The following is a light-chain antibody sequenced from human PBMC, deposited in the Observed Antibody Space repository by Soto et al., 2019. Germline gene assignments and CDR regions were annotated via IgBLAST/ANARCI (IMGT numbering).Light chain of an antibody. J-gene: IGKJ1*01. CDR2: AAS. CDR3: QQSYSTPPWT. V-gene: IGKV1-39*01. Sequence: DIQMTQSPSSLSASVGDRVTITCRASQSISSYLNWYQQKPGKAPKLLIYAASSLQRGVPSRFSGSGSGTDYTITISSLQPEDFATYYCQQSYSTPPWTFGQGTKVEIK. CDR1: QSISSY.